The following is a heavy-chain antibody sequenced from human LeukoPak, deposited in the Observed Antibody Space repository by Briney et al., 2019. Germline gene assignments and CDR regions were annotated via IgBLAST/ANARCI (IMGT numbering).Heavy chain of an antibody. CDR2: INPNSGGT. CDR3: APSGSTFYFEY. CDR1: GYTFTDYY. D-gene: IGHD6-13*01. Sequence: ASVKVSCKASGYTFTDYYMHWLRQAPGQGLEWMGWINPNSGGTNYAQKFQGRVTMTRDTSISTAYMELSRLRYDDTALYYCAPSGSTFYFEYWGQGTLVTVSS. V-gene: IGHV1-2*02. J-gene: IGHJ4*02.